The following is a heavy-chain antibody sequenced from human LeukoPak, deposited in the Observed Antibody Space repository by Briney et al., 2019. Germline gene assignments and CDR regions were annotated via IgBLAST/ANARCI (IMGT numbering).Heavy chain of an antibody. D-gene: IGHD2-2*01. CDR3: AKDALRLCSSTSCYL. CDR1: GFTFSSNA. J-gene: IGHJ4*02. V-gene: IGHV3-23*01. CDR2: ITGDTGRT. Sequence: GGSLRLSCAASGFTFSSNAMTWVRQGPGKGLEWVSVITGDTGRTHYADSVKGRFTISRDNSKNTLYLHMNSLRAEDTAIYYCAKDALRLCSSTSCYLWGQGTLVTVSS.